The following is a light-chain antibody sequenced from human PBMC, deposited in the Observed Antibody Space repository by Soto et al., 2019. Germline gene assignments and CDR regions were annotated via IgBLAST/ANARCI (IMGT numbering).Light chain of an antibody. CDR1: SSDVGAYNY. Sequence: QSALTQPPSASGSPGQSVTISCTGTSSDVGAYNYVSWYQQHPGKAPKLMISEVSKRPSGVPDRFSGSKSGNTASLTVSGLKAEDEADYYCSSYAGSNNLVFGGGTKLTVL. CDR2: EVS. V-gene: IGLV2-8*01. J-gene: IGLJ2*01. CDR3: SSYAGSNNLV.